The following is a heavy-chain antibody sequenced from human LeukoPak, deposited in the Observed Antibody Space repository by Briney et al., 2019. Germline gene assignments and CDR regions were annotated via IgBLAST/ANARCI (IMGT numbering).Heavy chain of an antibody. J-gene: IGHJ4*02. CDR1: GFTFSDYY. CDR2: ISSSGSTI. D-gene: IGHD4-11*01. Sequence: GGSLRLSCAASGFTFSDYYMSWIRQAPGKGLEWVSYISSSGSTIYYADSVKGRFTTSRDNAKNSLYLQMNSLRAEDTAVYYCARAQPVTADFDYWGQGTLVTVSS. V-gene: IGHV3-11*04. CDR3: ARAQPVTADFDY.